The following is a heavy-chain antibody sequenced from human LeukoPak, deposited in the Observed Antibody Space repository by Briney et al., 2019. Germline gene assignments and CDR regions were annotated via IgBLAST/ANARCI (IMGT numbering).Heavy chain of an antibody. J-gene: IGHJ3*02. CDR1: GYTFTSYG. D-gene: IGHD3-3*01. Sequence: GASVKVSCKASGYTFTSYGISWVRQAPGQGLEWMGWISAYNGNTNYAQKLQGRVTMTTDNSTSTAYMELRSLRSDDTAVYYCARSITIFGVVKRSDAFDIWGQGTMVTVSS. V-gene: IGHV1-18*01. CDR3: ARSITIFGVVKRSDAFDI. CDR2: ISAYNGNT.